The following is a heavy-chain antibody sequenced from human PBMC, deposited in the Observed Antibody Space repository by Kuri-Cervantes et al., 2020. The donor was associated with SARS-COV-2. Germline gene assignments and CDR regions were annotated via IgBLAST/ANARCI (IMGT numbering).Heavy chain of an antibody. CDR2: LNHSGST. J-gene: IGHJ4*02. Sequence: SETLSLTCEVYGGSLSYYYWSWIRQPPGKGLEWIGELNHSGSTNYNPSLKSRVTISVDTSKNQFSLKLSSVTAADTAVYYCARGLFYFDYWGQGTLVTVSS. CDR1: GGSLSYYY. CDR3: ARGLFYFDY. V-gene: IGHV4-34*01.